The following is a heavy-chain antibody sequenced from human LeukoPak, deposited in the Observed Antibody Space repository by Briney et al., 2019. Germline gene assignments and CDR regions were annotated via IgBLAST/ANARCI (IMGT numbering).Heavy chain of an antibody. CDR3: AKDLNYDILTGYSGSAFDI. D-gene: IGHD3-9*01. CDR1: GFTFSSYG. V-gene: IGHV3-33*03. Sequence: GGSLRLSCAASGFTFSSYGMHWVRQAPGKGLEWVAVIWYDGSNKYYADSVKGRFTISRDNAKNSLYLQMNSLRAEDTALYYCAKDLNYDILTGYSGSAFDIWGQGTMVTVSS. J-gene: IGHJ3*02. CDR2: IWYDGSNK.